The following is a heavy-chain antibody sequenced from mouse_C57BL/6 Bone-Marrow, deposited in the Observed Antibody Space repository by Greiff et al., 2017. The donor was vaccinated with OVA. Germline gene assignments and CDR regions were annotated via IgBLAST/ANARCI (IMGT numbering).Heavy chain of an antibody. Sequence: EVQLQQSGTVLARPGASVKLSCKTSGYTFTSYWMHWVKQRPGQGLEWIGAIYPGNSYTSYNQKFKGKANLTAVQSASPAYMELSSLTNEDSVCYYCTRWDYYGSGYWYIDVWGTGTTVTVSS. V-gene: IGHV1-5*01. J-gene: IGHJ1*03. CDR3: TRWDYYGSGYWYIDV. CDR1: GYTFTSYW. D-gene: IGHD1-1*01. CDR2: IYPGNSYT.